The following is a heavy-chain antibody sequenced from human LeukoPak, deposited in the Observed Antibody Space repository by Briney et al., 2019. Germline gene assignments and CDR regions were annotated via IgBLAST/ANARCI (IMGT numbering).Heavy chain of an antibody. CDR1: GFAVSDNY. CDR2: IKSKTDGGTT. V-gene: IGHV3-15*01. Sequence: GGSLRLSCAASGFAVSDNYMSWVRQAPGKGLEWVGRIKSKTDGGTTDYAAPVKGRFTISRDDSKNTLYLQMNSLKTEDTAVYYCGALWFGELFHDAFDIWGQGTMVTVSS. CDR3: GALWFGELFHDAFDI. D-gene: IGHD3-10*01. J-gene: IGHJ3*02.